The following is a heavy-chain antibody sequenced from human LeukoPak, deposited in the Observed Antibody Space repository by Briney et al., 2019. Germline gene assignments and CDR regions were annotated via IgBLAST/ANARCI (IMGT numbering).Heavy chain of an antibody. V-gene: IGHV3-74*01. J-gene: IGHJ3*02. D-gene: IGHD1-1*01. CDR1: GFTFSTYW. CDR3: ARGDWKDAFDI. Sequence: QPGGSLRLSCAASGFTFSTYWMHWVRQVPGKGLVWVSRIYTDGSSINYADSVKGRFTISRGNAKNTLYLQMNSLRAEDTAVYYCARGDWKDAFDIWGQGTRVTVSS. CDR2: IYTDGSSI.